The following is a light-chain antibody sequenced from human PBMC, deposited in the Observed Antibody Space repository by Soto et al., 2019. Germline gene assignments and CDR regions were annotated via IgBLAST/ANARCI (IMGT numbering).Light chain of an antibody. J-gene: IGLJ1*01. CDR1: SSNIGAEYD. CDR3: QSYDSSLRGSV. Sequence: QSVLTQPPSLSGAPGQRVTISCTGSSSNIGAEYDVHWYQQVPGTAPKLLIFGNSNRPSGVPDRFSGSKSDTSASLAITGLQAEDEADYYCQSYDSSLRGSVFGTGTRSPS. CDR2: GNS. V-gene: IGLV1-40*01.